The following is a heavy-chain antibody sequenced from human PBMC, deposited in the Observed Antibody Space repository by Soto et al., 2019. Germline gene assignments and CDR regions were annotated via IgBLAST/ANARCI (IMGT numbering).Heavy chain of an antibody. CDR1: GYIFINYY. D-gene: IGHD4-17*01. J-gene: IGHJ6*02. V-gene: IGHV1-46*03. CDR3: ARAVTDGDMDV. Sequence: QVQLVQSGAEVKKPGASVKVSCKASGYIFINYYIHWVRQAPGQGLEWMGIINPSGGSTTYAQKFQDRVTITRDTSTSTVYMELSSLRSEDTAVYYCARAVTDGDMDVWGQGTTVIVSS. CDR2: INPSGGST.